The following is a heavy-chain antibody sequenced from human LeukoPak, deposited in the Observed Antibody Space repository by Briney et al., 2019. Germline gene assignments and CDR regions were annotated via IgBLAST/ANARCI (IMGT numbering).Heavy chain of an antibody. CDR2: IGTAGDT. CDR1: GFTFSSYD. J-gene: IGHJ5*02. CDR3: ARDHHPGYHDSLGFNWLDP. V-gene: IGHV3-13*04. Sequence: GGSLRLSCAASGFTFSSYDMHWVRQTTGKGLEWVSAIGTAGDTYYPGSGKGRFTISRENAKNSLYLQMNSLRAGDTAVYYCARDHHPGYHDSLGFNWLDPWGQGTLVSVSS. D-gene: IGHD3-22*01.